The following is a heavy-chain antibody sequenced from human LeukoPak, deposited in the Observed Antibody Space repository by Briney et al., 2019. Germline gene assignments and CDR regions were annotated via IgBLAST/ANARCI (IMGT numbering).Heavy chain of an antibody. CDR2: IDNSGST. D-gene: IGHD6-19*01. Sequence: SETLSLTCTVSGGHIDSFFWNWIRQPPGKGLEWIGYIDNSGSTKYSPSLKCRITMSRDTSKKQFSLKLTSVTAADTAMYYCASGAGWLIDYWGQGTLVSVSS. CDR1: GGHIDSFF. CDR3: ASGAGWLIDY. V-gene: IGHV4-4*08. J-gene: IGHJ4*02.